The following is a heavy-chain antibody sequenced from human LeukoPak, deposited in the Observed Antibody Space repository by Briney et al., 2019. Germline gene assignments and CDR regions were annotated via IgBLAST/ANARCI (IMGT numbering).Heavy chain of an antibody. D-gene: IGHD6-13*01. CDR1: GGSFSGYY. V-gene: IGHV4-34*01. J-gene: IGHJ5*02. Sequence: SETLSLTCAVYGGSFSGYYWSWIRQPPGKGLEWIGEINHSGSTNYNPSLKSRVTISVDTSKNQFSLKLSSVTVADTAVHYCARGLYSSSCSGFDPWGQGTLVTVSS. CDR2: INHSGST. CDR3: ARGLYSSSCSGFDP.